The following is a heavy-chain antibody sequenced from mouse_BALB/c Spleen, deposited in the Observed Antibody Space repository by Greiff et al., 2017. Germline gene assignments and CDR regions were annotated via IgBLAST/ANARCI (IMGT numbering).Heavy chain of an antibody. Sequence: DVHLVESGGGLVKPGGSLKLSCAASGFTFSSYAMSWVRQTPEKRLEWVASISSGGSTYYPDSVKGRFTISRDNARNILYLQMSSLRSEDTAMYYCARGYGYDAEAWFAYWGQGTLVTVSA. V-gene: IGHV5-6-5*01. J-gene: IGHJ3*01. CDR1: GFTFSSYA. D-gene: IGHD2-2*01. CDR3: ARGYGYDAEAWFAY. CDR2: ISSGGST.